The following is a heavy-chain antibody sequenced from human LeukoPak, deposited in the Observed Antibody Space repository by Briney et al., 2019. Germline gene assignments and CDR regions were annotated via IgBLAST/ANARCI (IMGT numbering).Heavy chain of an antibody. CDR1: GFTVSSNY. V-gene: IGHV3-53*01. CDR2: IYSGGST. CDR3: ARGPRFDSSAHGDDY. Sequence: GGSLRLSCAASGFTVSSNYMSWVRQAPGKGLEWVSVIYSGGSTYYADSVKGRFTISRDNSKNTLYLQMNSLRAEDTAVYYCARGPRFDSSAHGDDYWGQGTLVTVSS. J-gene: IGHJ4*02. D-gene: IGHD3-22*01.